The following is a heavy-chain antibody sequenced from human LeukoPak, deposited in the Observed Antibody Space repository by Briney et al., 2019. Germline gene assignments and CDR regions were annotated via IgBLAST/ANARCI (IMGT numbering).Heavy chain of an antibody. CDR3: AKGAYYDSSGYFLAY. CDR2: ISGSGGGT. V-gene: IGHV3-23*01. CDR1: GFTFSSYA. Sequence: GGSLRLSCAASGFTFSSYAMSWVRQAPGKGLGWVSAISGSGGGTYYADSVKGRFTISRDNSKNTLYLQLNSLRAEDTAVYYCAKGAYYDSSGYFLAYWGQGTLVTVSS. J-gene: IGHJ4*02. D-gene: IGHD3-22*01.